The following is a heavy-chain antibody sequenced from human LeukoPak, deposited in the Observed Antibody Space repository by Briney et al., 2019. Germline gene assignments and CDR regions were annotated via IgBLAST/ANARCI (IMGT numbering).Heavy chain of an antibody. V-gene: IGHV1-24*01. CDR1: GYTLTELS. D-gene: IGHD1-14*01. CDR2: FDPEDGET. Sequence: ASVKVSCKVSGYTLTELSMHWVRQAPGKGLEWMGGFDPEDGETIYAQKFQGRVTMTRNTSISTAYMELSSLRSEDTAVYYCARTSDFDYWGQGTLVTVSS. J-gene: IGHJ4*02. CDR3: ARTSDFDY.